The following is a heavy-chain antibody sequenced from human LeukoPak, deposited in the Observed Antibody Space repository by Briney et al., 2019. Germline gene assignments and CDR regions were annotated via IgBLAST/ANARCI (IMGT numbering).Heavy chain of an antibody. D-gene: IGHD3-10*01. CDR2: INHSGST. CDR1: GGSFSGYY. CDR3: ARGPLTYYYGSSPNYMDV. J-gene: IGHJ6*03. Sequence: PSETLSLTCAVYGGSFSGYYWSWIRQPPGKGLEWIGEINHSGSTNYNPSLKSRVTISVDTSKNQFSLKLSSVTAADTAVYYCARGPLTYYYGSSPNYMDVWGKGTTVTVSS. V-gene: IGHV4-34*01.